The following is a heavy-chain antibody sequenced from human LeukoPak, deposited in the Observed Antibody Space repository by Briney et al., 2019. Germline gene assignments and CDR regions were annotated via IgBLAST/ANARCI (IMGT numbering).Heavy chain of an antibody. D-gene: IGHD3-22*01. Sequence: GGSLRLSCAASGFTVSSKYMSWVRQAPGKGLEWVSVIYSGGSTYYADSVKGRFTISRDNSKNTLYLQVNSLRAEDTAVYYCGISDSRYYFDYWGQGTLVTVSS. CDR1: GFTVSSKY. J-gene: IGHJ4*02. CDR2: IYSGGST. CDR3: GISDSRYYFDY. V-gene: IGHV3-53*01.